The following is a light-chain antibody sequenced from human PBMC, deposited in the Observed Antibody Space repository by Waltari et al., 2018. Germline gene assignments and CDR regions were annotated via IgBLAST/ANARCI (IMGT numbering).Light chain of an antibody. CDR3: QQYDNLPIT. CDR2: DAS. Sequence: DIQMTQSPSSLSASVGDRVTITCQASHDISNYLNWYQQKPGKAPKLLIYDASNLETGVPSRFGGSGSGTDFTFTISSLQPEDIATYYCQQYDNLPITFGQGTRLEIK. J-gene: IGKJ5*01. V-gene: IGKV1-33*01. CDR1: HDISNY.